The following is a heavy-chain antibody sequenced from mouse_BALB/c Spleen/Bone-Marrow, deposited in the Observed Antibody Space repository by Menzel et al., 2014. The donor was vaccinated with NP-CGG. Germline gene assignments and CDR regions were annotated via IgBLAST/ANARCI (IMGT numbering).Heavy chain of an antibody. D-gene: IGHD1-1*01. Sequence: EAQLQQSGAELVKPGASVKLSCTASGFNIKDTYMHWVKQRPEQGLEWIGRIDPANGNTKYDPKFQGKATITADTSSNTAYLQLSSLTSEDTAVYYCARYYYGSSYFDYWGQGTTLTVSS. CDR1: GFNIKDTY. J-gene: IGHJ2*01. CDR2: IDPANGNT. CDR3: ARYYYGSSYFDY. V-gene: IGHV14-3*02.